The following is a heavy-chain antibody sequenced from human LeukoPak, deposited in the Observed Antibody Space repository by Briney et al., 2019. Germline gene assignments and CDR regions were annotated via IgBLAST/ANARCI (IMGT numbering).Heavy chain of an antibody. V-gene: IGHV5-51*01. D-gene: IGHD3-9*01. Sequence: GESLMISCKGSGYSFTSYWMAWVRQMPGKGLEWMGISYPGDCDNRYSPTFQGQVSISADKSISTAYLQWSSLKASDTAIYYCARQAPLAGSYRGWFDPWGQGTLVTVSS. CDR2: SYPGDCDN. CDR3: ARQAPLAGSYRGWFDP. CDR1: GYSFTSYW. J-gene: IGHJ5*02.